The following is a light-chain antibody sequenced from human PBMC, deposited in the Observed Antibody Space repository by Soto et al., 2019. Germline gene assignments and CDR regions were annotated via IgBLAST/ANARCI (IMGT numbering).Light chain of an antibody. CDR1: QGISGY. Sequence: DIQLTQSPSFLSASVGDRVTITCRASQGISGYLAWYQQKPGKAPKLLIYAASTLQSGVPSRFSGSGSGTEFTLTISSLQPEDFATYYCQQLNSYPLRYTFGQGTKLEIK. J-gene: IGKJ2*01. CDR3: QQLNSYPLRYT. CDR2: AAS. V-gene: IGKV1-9*01.